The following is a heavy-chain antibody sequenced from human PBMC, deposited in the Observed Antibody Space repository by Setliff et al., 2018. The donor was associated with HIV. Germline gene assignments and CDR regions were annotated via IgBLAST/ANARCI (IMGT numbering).Heavy chain of an antibody. CDR3: ARRRGQKATGWYYFDF. D-gene: IGHD6-19*01. J-gene: IGHJ4*02. CDR2: IYHSGNT. V-gene: IGHV4-39*01. CDR1: GGPITSNTYF. Sequence: PSETLSLTCSVSGGPITSNTYFWGWIRQAPGKGLEWIGSIYHSGNTYYNPSLKSRVSIPVDTSKRQFSLKLTSVTAGDSALYYCARRRGQKATGWYYFDFWGQGALVTVSS.